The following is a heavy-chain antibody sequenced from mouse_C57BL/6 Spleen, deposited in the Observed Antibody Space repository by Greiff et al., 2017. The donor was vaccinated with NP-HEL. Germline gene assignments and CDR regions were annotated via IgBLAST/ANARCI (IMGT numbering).Heavy chain of an antibody. CDR2: IDPENGDT. Sequence: EVQLQQSGAELVRPGASVKLSCTASGFNIKDDYMHWVKQRPEQGLEWIGWIDPENGDTEYASKLQGKANITADTSSNTGYLQLSSLTSEDTAVYYCTTSTMVTTLTGTRDYWGQGTTLTVSS. D-gene: IGHD2-2*01. V-gene: IGHV14-4*01. J-gene: IGHJ2*01. CDR1: GFNIKDDY. CDR3: TTSTMVTTLTGTRDY.